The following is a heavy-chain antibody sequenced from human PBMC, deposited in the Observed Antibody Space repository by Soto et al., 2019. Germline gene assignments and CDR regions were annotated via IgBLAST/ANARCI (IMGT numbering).Heavy chain of an antibody. CDR2: IYYTGST. V-gene: IGHV4-31*03. CDR1: GDSISRGGYY. J-gene: IGHJ4*02. CDR3: ARDPADRGDSFDY. Sequence: QVHLQESGPGLVKPSQTLSLTCTVSGDSISRGGYYWSWIRQHPGKGLEWIGYIYYTGSTYYNPSLKSRVTRSVDTSKNQFSLKVSSVTAADTAVYYCARDPADRGDSFDYWGLGTLVTVSS. D-gene: IGHD3-10*01.